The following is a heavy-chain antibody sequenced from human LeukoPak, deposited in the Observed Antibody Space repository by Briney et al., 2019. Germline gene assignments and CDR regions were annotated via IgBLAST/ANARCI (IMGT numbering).Heavy chain of an antibody. CDR2: INPNSGGT. CDR3: ARNRRSREWYSFDP. V-gene: IGHV1-2*04. D-gene: IGHD2-21*01. J-gene: IGHJ5*02. CDR1: GYTFTGYY. Sequence: ASVKVSCKASGYTFTGYYMHWVRQAPGQGLEWMGWINPNSGGTNYAQRFQGWVTMTRDTSISTAYMELSRLRSDDTAVYYCARNRRSREWYSFDPWGQGTLVTVS.